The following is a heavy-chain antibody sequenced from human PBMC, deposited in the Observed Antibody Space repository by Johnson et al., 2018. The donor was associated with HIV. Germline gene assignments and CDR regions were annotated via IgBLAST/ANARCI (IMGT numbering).Heavy chain of an antibody. Sequence: QVQLVESVGGVVQPGRSLRLSCAASGFTFSSYAMHWVRQAPGKGLEWVAVISYDGSNKYYADSVKGRFTISRDNSKNTLYLQMNSLRAEDTAVYYCAKDGAAAGTVGADAFDIWGQGTMVTVSS. CDR1: GFTFSSYA. CDR2: ISYDGSNK. J-gene: IGHJ3*02. CDR3: AKDGAAAGTVGADAFDI. D-gene: IGHD6-13*01. V-gene: IGHV3-30-3*01.